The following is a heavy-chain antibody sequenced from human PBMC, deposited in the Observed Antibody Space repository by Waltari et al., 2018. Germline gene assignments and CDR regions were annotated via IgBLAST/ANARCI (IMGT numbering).Heavy chain of an antibody. CDR3: AREWAGFGDYGIDY. Sequence: EVQLVESGGGLVQPGGSLRLSCAASGFAVSSHYMSWVRQAPRKGLEWISVIYAGGSTYYADSVKGRFTISRDNSKNRLFLQMNSLRPEDTAMYFCAREWAGFGDYGIDYWGQGSLVTVSS. D-gene: IGHD4-17*01. J-gene: IGHJ4*02. CDR2: IYAGGST. V-gene: IGHV3-66*02. CDR1: GFAVSSHY.